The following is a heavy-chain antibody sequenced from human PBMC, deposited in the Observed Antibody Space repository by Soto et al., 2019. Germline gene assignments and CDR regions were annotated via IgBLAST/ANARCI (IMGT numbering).Heavy chain of an antibody. CDR2: MYYSGRT. J-gene: IGHJ4*02. D-gene: IGHD6-13*01. V-gene: IGHV4-31*03. Sequence: QVQLRESGPGLVKPSQTLSLTCTVSGRSINRGGYYWNWIRQHPGKGLDWIGYMYYSGRTYYNLFLRSRVIISADTSENQFSLKLSSVTAADTAVYFCARGYRQSGYSSSWVFDYWGQGTLVNVSS. CDR3: ARGYRQSGYSSSWVFDY. CDR1: GRSINRGGYY.